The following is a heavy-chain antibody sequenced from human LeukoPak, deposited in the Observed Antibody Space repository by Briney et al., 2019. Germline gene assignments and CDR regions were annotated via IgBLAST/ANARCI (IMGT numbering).Heavy chain of an antibody. Sequence: SETLSLTCTVSGGAISSYYWSWIRQPPGMGLEWIGYIYHTGSTNYNPSLKSRVTISADTSKNQFSLRLNSVTAADTAVYYCATLQGNDYGLMRFDNWGQGTLVTVSS. D-gene: IGHD4-17*01. CDR3: ATLQGNDYGLMRFDN. CDR2: IYHTGST. CDR1: GGAISSYY. V-gene: IGHV4-59*01. J-gene: IGHJ4*02.